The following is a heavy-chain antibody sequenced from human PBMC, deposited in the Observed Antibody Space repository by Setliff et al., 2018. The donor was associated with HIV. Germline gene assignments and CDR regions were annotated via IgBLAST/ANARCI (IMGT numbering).Heavy chain of an antibody. CDR2: IYYSGSA. J-gene: IGHJ4*02. CDR1: RDSIRNGAYY. D-gene: IGHD3-10*01. V-gene: IGHV4-39*07. Sequence: PSETLSLTCTVSRDSIRNGAYYWGWIRQPPGKGLEWIGSIYYSGSAYYNPSFKSRVTLSVDTSENQFSLRLSSVTAADTAVYFCARSGTVSADFDSWGQGTLVTVSS. CDR3: ARSGTVSADFDS.